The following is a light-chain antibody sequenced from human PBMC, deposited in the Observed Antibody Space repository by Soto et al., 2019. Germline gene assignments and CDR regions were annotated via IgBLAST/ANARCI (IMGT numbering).Light chain of an antibody. CDR2: DAS. J-gene: IGKJ4*01. Sequence: EIVLTQSPATLSLSPGERDTLSCRASQSVSSYLAWYQQKPGQAPGLLIYDASNRATGIPARFSGSGSGTDFALTISSLEPEDFSVYYCQQRSNWPLTFGGGTEVGIK. CDR1: QSVSSY. CDR3: QQRSNWPLT. V-gene: IGKV3-11*01.